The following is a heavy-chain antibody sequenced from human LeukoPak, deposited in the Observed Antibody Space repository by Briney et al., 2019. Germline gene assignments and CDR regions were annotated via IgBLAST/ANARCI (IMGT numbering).Heavy chain of an antibody. V-gene: IGHV4-59*01. Sequence: TSETLSLTCTVSGGSIKNNYWSWIRQPPGKALEWIGYVYSNGSTNYNPSLKSRVTMSIETSKNQFSLKVPSVTAADTAVYYCAGGTFDGPLYGTYWYFHVWGRGTLVTVSS. CDR2: VYSNGST. CDR3: AGGTFDGPLYGTYWYFHV. D-gene: IGHD1-14*01. CDR1: GGSIKNNY. J-gene: IGHJ2*01.